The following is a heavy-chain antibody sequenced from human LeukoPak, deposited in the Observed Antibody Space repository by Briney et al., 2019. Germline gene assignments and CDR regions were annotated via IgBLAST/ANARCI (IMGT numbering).Heavy chain of an antibody. CDR2: FDPEDGET. Sequence: ASVKVSCKVSGYTLTELSMHWVRQAPGKGLEWMGGFDPEDGETIYAQKFQGRVTTTEDTSTDTAYMELSSLRSEDTAVYYCATAQGYCSGGSCYNWFDPWGQGTLVTVSS. J-gene: IGHJ5*02. D-gene: IGHD2-15*01. CDR1: GYTLTELS. CDR3: ATAQGYCSGGSCYNWFDP. V-gene: IGHV1-24*01.